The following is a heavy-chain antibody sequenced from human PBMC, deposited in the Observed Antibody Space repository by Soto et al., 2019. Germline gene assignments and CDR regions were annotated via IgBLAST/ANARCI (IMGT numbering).Heavy chain of an antibody. Sequence: SETLSLTCAVSGGSISSGNWWTWVRQPPGKGLDWIGEIYHSGSTNYNPSLKSRVTISVDTSKNQFSLKLSSVTAADTAVYYCARGRSKKITMVRGQSNWFDPWGQGTLVT. D-gene: IGHD3-10*01. CDR1: GGSISSGNW. CDR3: ARGRSKKITMVRGQSNWFDP. CDR2: IYHSGST. V-gene: IGHV4-4*02. J-gene: IGHJ5*02.